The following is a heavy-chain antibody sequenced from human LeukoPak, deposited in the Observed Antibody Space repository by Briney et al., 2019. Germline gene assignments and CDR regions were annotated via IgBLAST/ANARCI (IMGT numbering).Heavy chain of an antibody. Sequence: GGSLRLSCAASGFTFSSYSMNWVRQAPGKGLEWVSYISSSSSTIYYADSVKGRFTISRDNAKNSLYLQMNSLRDEDTAVYYCARDYCSSTSCYLYYFDYWGQGTLVTVSS. D-gene: IGHD2-2*01. CDR3: ARDYCSSTSCYLYYFDY. J-gene: IGHJ4*02. CDR2: ISSSSSTI. CDR1: GFTFSSYS. V-gene: IGHV3-48*02.